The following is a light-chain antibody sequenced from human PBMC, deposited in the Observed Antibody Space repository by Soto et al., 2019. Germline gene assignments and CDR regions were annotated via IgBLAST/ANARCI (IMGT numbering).Light chain of an antibody. J-gene: IGKJ3*01. V-gene: IGKV3-20*01. CDR1: QSVRSSY. Sequence: EIVLTQSPGTLSLSPGERAALSCRASQSVRSSYLAWYQQKPGQAPRLLIYGASSRATGIPDRFSGSESGTDFTLTISRLEPEDFAVYYCQQYGTSPLFTFGPGTKVDIK. CDR2: GAS. CDR3: QQYGTSPLFT.